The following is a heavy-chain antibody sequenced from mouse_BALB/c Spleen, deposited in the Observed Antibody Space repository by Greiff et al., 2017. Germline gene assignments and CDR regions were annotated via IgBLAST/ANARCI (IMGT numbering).Heavy chain of an antibody. V-gene: IGHV3-6*02. CDR1: GYSITSGYY. J-gene: IGHJ2*01. Sequence: VQLKESGPGLVKPSQSLSLTCSVTGYSITSGYYWNWIRQFPGNKLEWMGYISYDGSNNYNPSLKNRISITRDTSKNQFFLKLNSVTTEDTATYYCARAYYGNYFDYWGQGTTLTVSS. CDR3: ARAYYGNYFDY. CDR2: ISYDGSN. D-gene: IGHD1-2*01.